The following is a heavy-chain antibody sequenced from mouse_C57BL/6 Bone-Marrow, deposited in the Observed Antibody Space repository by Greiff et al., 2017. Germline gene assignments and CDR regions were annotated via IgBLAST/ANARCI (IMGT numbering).Heavy chain of an antibody. CDR2: IVPENGDT. CDR3: STGTGYYALDY. J-gene: IGHJ4*01. V-gene: IGHV14-4*01. Sequence: EVQLQQSGAELVRPGASVKLSCTASGFNIKDDYMHWVKQRPEQGLEWIGWIVPENGDTAYASKFQVKATITADTSSNTAFLPLSTLTSEDTAVDYCSTGTGYYALDYWGQGTSVTVSS. D-gene: IGHD4-1*01. CDR1: GFNIKDDY.